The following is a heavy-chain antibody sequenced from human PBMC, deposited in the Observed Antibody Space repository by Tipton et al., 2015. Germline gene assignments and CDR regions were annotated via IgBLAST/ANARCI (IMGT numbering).Heavy chain of an antibody. Sequence: TLSLTCAVFGGSFSDYYWNWIRQPPGKGLEWIGEINHSGNTKYNPSFKSRVNISVDASKNHFSLKMKSVTAADTAVYYCARGRRIIRYFDEWGQGSLVTVSS. J-gene: IGHJ4*02. D-gene: IGHD3-9*01. CDR3: ARGRRIIRYFDE. CDR2: INHSGNT. CDR1: GGSFSDYY. V-gene: IGHV4-34*01.